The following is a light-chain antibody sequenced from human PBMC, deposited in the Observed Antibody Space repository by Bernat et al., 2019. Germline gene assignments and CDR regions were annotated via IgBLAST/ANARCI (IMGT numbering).Light chain of an antibody. CDR3: SSYTSSGTLV. CDR2: DVR. V-gene: IGLV2-14*03. CDR1: SSDVGGYNY. J-gene: IGLJ3*02. Sequence: QSALTQPASVSGSPGQSITISCTGTSSDVGGYNYVSWYQQHPGRAPKLMIYDVRDRPSGISNRFSGSKSGNTASLTISGLLAEDVADYYCSSYTSSGTLVFGGGTRLTVL.